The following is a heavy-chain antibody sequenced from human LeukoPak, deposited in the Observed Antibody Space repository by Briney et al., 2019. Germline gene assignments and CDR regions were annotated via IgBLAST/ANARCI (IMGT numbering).Heavy chain of an antibody. CDR3: AKGGSSSHNWFDP. V-gene: IGHV3-30*02. J-gene: IGHJ5*02. D-gene: IGHD6-13*01. Sequence: GGSLRLSCAASGFTFSDYGMHWVRQAPGKGLEWVAFIRNDGSNDYYPDPVKGRFTISRDNSRNTLYLQMNSLRAEDTAFYYCAKGGSSSHNWFDPWGQGTRVTVSS. CDR1: GFTFSDYG. CDR2: IRNDGSND.